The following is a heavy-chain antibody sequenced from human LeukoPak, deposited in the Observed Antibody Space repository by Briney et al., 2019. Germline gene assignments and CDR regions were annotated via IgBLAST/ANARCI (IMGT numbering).Heavy chain of an antibody. CDR3: ARHGGRSIAARPSWFDP. V-gene: IGHV4-4*07. J-gene: IGHJ5*02. CDR2: IYASGNT. CDR1: GGSISSYY. D-gene: IGHD6-6*01. Sequence: SENLSLTCTVSGGSISSYYWSWVRQPAGQGLEWIWRIYASGNTNYNPSLKGRVTMTVDTSKNQFSLKLSSVTAADTAVYYCARHGGRSIAARPSWFDPWGQGTLVTVSS.